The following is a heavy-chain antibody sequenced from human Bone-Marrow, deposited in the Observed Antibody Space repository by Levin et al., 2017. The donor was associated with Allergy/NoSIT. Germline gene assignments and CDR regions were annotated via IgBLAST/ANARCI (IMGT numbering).Heavy chain of an antibody. Sequence: PGGSLRLSCEASGFTFTSYALHWVRQAPGKGLEWVALISFDGLYEYYADSVKGRFTISRDNSKNTLYLQMDSLRPDDTAHYFCSRDSHADSSNPNNYFDYWGQGTPVTVSS. V-gene: IGHV3-30*04. D-gene: IGHD3-22*01. CDR1: GFTFTSYA. J-gene: IGHJ4*02. CDR2: ISFDGLYE. CDR3: SRDSHADSSNPNNYFDY.